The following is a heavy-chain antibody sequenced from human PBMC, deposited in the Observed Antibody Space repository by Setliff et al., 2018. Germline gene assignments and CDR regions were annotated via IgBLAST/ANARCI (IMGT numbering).Heavy chain of an antibody. CDR2: IHTGST. D-gene: IGHD2-2*02. V-gene: IGHV4-4*08. CDR3: ARGINTVSWTPKY. Sequence: SETLSLTCTVSGGSISSDIWSWIRQPPGKGLEWIGQIHTGSTNYNPSLRSRVTISVDMSKNQFSLKLNSVTAADTAVHYCARGINTVSWTPKYWGQGTLVTVSS. CDR1: GGSISSDI. J-gene: IGHJ4*02.